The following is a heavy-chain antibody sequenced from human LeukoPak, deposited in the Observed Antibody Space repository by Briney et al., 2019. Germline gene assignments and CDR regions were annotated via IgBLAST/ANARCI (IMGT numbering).Heavy chain of an antibody. J-gene: IGHJ5*02. Sequence: GGSLRLSCAASGFTFSSYNMNWVRQAPGKGLEWVSFISSSSSYIYYADSVKGRFTISRDNAKNSLYLQMNSLRAEDTAVYYCARVGRYSYGPNWFDPWGQGTLVTVSS. CDR1: GFTFSSYN. D-gene: IGHD5-18*01. V-gene: IGHV3-21*01. CDR2: ISSSSSYI. CDR3: ARVGRYSYGPNWFDP.